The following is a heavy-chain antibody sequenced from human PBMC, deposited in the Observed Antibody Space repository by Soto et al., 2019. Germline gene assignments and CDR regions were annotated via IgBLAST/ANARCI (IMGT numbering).Heavy chain of an antibody. V-gene: IGHV1-18*01. CDR3: ARGRYGDY. J-gene: IGHJ4*02. CDR1: GYGFTTYG. Sequence: QVHLVQSGAEVKKPGASVKVSCKGSGYGFTTYGITWVRQAPGQGLEWMAWISAHNGNTNYAQKLQGSVNVTRDTSTSTAYMERRSLRSDDTAVYYCARGRYGDYWGQGALVTVSS. D-gene: IGHD1-1*01. CDR2: ISAHNGNT.